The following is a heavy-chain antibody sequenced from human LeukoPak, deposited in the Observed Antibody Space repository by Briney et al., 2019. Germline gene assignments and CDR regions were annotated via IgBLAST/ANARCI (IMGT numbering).Heavy chain of an antibody. J-gene: IGHJ4*02. CDR2: ISYDESNK. V-gene: IGHV3-30*12. CDR3: AKDFSGVTHYDSSGYYYGGVYFDY. CDR1: GFTFSSYG. D-gene: IGHD3-22*01. Sequence: PGGSLRLSCAASGFTFSSYGMHWVRQAPGKGLEWVAVISYDESNKYYADSVKGRFTISRDNSKNTLYLQMNSLRAEDTAVYYCAKDFSGVTHYDSSGYYYGGVYFDYWGQGTLVTVSS.